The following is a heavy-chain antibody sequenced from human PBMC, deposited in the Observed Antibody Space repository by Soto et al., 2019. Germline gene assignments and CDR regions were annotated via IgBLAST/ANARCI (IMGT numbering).Heavy chain of an antibody. D-gene: IGHD6-19*01. J-gene: IGHJ5*02. Sequence: GASVKVSCKASGGTFSSYAISWVRQAPGQGLEWMGGIIPIFGTANYAQKFQGRVTITADESTSTAYMELSSLRSEDTAVYYCARGLSHSSGWLVWFDPWGQGTLVTVSS. V-gene: IGHV1-69*13. CDR2: IIPIFGTA. CDR1: GGTFSSYA. CDR3: ARGLSHSSGWLVWFDP.